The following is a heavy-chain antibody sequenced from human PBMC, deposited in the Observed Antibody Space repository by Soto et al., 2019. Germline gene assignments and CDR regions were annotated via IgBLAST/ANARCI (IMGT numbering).Heavy chain of an antibody. CDR3: ARGVYSGYDAFDI. D-gene: IGHD5-12*01. CDR1: GFAVSSNY. Sequence: DVHLVESGGGLVQPGGSLRLSCAASGFAVSSNYMSWVRQAPGKGLEWVSVIYSGGSTYYADSVKGRFTISRDNSKNTLYLQMNSLRAEDTAVYYCARGVYSGYDAFDIWGQGTMVTVSS. CDR2: IYSGGST. J-gene: IGHJ3*02. V-gene: IGHV3-66*01.